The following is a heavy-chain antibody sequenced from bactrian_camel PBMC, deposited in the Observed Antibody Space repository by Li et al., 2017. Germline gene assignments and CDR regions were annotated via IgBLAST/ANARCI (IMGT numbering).Heavy chain of an antibody. D-gene: IGHD2*01. J-gene: IGHJ6*01. CDR1: GYTGGLNC. CDR3: AAAAYYYPDKPFATDFGY. Sequence: HVQLVESGGGSVQAGGTLRLSCAASGYTGGLNCMAWFRQAPGKEREGVAALYTGSGGPTYYVDSVKGRFTISQDKAKNTVYLQMNSLKPEDTAMYYCAAAAYYYPDKPFATDFGYWGKGTQVTVS. V-gene: IGHV3S1*01. CDR2: LYTGSGGPT.